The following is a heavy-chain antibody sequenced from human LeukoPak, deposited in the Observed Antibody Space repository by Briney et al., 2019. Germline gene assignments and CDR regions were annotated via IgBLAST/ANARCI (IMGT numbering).Heavy chain of an antibody. CDR2: ISRSSSYI. D-gene: IGHD3-3*01. CDR1: GFTFSDYS. J-gene: IGHJ5*02. CDR3: ASVRDFGVGNWFDP. V-gene: IGHV3-21*01. Sequence: PGGSLRLSCAASGFTFSDYSMNWVRQAPGKGLEWVSSISRSSSYIYYADSMKGRFTISRDDAKNSLSLQMNSLRAEDTAVYYCASVRDFGVGNWFDPWGQGVLVTVSA.